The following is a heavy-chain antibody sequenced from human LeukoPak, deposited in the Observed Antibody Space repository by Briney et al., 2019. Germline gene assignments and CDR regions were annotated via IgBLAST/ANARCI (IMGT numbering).Heavy chain of an antibody. D-gene: IGHD6-19*01. J-gene: IGHJ4*02. CDR1: GFNLRIYW. CDR2: VNSDGAST. V-gene: IGHV3-74*01. Sequence: GGSLRLSCEASGFNLRIYWMHWVRQAPGKGLVWVSRVNSDGASTNYADSVKGRFTISRDNAKNRLYLQMNSLRADDTAVYYCVRDQGWYYFDYWGQGALVTVSS. CDR3: VRDQGWYYFDY.